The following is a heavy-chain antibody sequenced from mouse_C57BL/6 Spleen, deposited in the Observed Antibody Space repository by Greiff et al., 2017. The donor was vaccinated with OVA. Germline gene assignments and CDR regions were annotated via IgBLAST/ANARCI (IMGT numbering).Heavy chain of an antibody. CDR2: ISSGGSYT. D-gene: IGHD2-4*01. J-gene: IGHJ2*01. CDR3: ARRCYDYDGFDY. Sequence: EVQLVESGGDLVKPGGSLKLSCAASGFTFSSYGMPWVRQTPDKRLEWVANISSGGSYTYYPDTVKGRFTISRDNAKNTLYLQMSSLKSEDTAMYYCARRCYDYDGFDYWGQGTTLTVSS. CDR1: GFTFSSYG. V-gene: IGHV5-6*01.